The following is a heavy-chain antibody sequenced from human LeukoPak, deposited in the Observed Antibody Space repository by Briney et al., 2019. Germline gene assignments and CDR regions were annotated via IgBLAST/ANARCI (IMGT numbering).Heavy chain of an antibody. CDR2: IKQDESEK. Sequence: GGSLRLSCVASGFTFSSHWMSWVRQAPGKGLEWVANIKQDESEKYYVDSVKGRFTISRDNAKNSVYLQMNSLRADDTAVYYCARALGSDSSYWGQGTLVTVSS. D-gene: IGHD2-21*02. CDR3: ARALGSDSSY. CDR1: GFTFSSHW. J-gene: IGHJ4*02. V-gene: IGHV3-7*03.